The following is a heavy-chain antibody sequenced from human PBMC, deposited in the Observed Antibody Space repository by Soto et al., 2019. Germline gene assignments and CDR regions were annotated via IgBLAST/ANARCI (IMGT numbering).Heavy chain of an antibody. J-gene: IGHJ4*02. CDR2: VRGSGGTT. CDR1: GFTLSSYG. CDR3: AKEEKQLGYYLDY. Sequence: GGSLRLSCAASGFTLSSYGMSWVRKTPGKGLEWVSAVRGSGGTTFYAVSVKGRFSISRDNSKNTLYLQMNSLRAEDTAVYYCAKEEKQLGYYLDYWGQGTLVTVSS. V-gene: IGHV3-23*01. D-gene: IGHD6-13*01.